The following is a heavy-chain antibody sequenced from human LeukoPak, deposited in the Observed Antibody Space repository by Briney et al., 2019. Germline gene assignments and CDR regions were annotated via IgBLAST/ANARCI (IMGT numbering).Heavy chain of an antibody. Sequence: GGSLRLSCAASGFTFSSYSMNWVRQAPGKGLEWVSSISSSSSYIYYADSVKGRFTISRDNSKNTLYLQMNSLRAEDTTVYYCAKENYYGSGSQYYFDYWGQGTLVTVSS. J-gene: IGHJ4*02. CDR1: GFTFSSYS. CDR3: AKENYYGSGSQYYFDY. CDR2: ISSSSSYI. D-gene: IGHD3-10*01. V-gene: IGHV3-21*01.